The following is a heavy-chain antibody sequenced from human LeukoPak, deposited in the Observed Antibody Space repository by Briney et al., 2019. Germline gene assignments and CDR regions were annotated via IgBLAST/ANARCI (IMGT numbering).Heavy chain of an antibody. CDR3: ARRVPNQVITDYFDY. V-gene: IGHV3-48*04. D-gene: IGHD3-16*01. CDR1: GFTLSSYS. J-gene: IGHJ4*02. Sequence: GGSLRLSCAASGFTLSSYSMHWVRQALGKGLEWISFIDSSSRTIFYAESVKGRFTISRDNAKNSLFLQMNSLRAEDTAVYYCARRVPNQVITDYFDYWGQGTLVTVSS. CDR2: IDSSSRTI.